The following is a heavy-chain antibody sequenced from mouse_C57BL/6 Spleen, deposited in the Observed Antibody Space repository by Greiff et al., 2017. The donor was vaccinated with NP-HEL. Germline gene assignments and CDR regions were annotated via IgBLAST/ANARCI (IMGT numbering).Heavy chain of an antibody. CDR1: GYTFTSYW. CDR2: IDPSDSYT. Sequence: QVQLQQPGAELVMPGASVKLSCKASGYTFTSYWMHWVKQRPGQGLEWIGEIDPSDSYTNYNQKFKGKSTLTVDKSSSTAYMQLSSLTSEDSAVDYGARKLGGSNWYFDVWGTGTTVTVSS. CDR3: ARKLGGSNWYFDV. V-gene: IGHV1-69*01. D-gene: IGHD1-1*02. J-gene: IGHJ1*03.